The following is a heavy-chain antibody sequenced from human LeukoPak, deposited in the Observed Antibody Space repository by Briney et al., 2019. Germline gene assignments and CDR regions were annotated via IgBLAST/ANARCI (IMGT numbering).Heavy chain of an antibody. V-gene: IGHV3-20*04. CDR2: INWNGGST. D-gene: IGHD2-15*01. CDR1: GFTFDDYG. CDR3: ARGPRCSGGSCPPSYYFDY. J-gene: IGHJ4*02. Sequence: GGSLRLSCAASGFTFDDYGMSWVRQAPGKGLEWVSGINWNGGSTGYADSVKGRFTISRDNAKNSLYLQMNSLRAEDTALYYCARGPRCSGGSCPPSYYFDYWGQGTLVTVSS.